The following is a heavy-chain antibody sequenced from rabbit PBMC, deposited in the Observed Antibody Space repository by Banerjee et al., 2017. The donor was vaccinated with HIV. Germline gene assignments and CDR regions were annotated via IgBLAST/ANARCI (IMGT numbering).Heavy chain of an antibody. CDR3: AREEYVGYGYANL. D-gene: IGHD6-1*01. Sequence: QEQLVESGGGLVQPEGSLTLTCKASGFTLSSYWMWWVRQAPGKGLEWIACIGAGSSGTTYYASWAKGRFTISKTSSTTVTLQMTSLTAADTATYFCAREEYVGYGYANLWGQGTLVTVS. CDR1: GFTLSSYW. J-gene: IGHJ4*01. CDR2: IGAGSSGTT. V-gene: IGHV1S45*01.